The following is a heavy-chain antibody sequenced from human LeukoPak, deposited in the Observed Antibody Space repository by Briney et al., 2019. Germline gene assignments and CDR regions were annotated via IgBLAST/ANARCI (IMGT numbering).Heavy chain of an antibody. V-gene: IGHV3-74*01. J-gene: IGHJ4*02. D-gene: IGHD3-10*01. CDR2: TNGDGSSI. CDR3: ARGGGSGTYRLDY. Sequence: GGSLRLSCAASGFTFNTYWMHWVRQAPGKGLVWVSRTNGDGSSISYADSVKGRFTISRDNAKNTLYLQLNSLRAEDTAVYYCARGGGSGTYRLDYWGQGTLVTVSS. CDR1: GFTFNTYW.